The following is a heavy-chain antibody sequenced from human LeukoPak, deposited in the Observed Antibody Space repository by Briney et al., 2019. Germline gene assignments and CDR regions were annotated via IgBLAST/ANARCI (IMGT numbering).Heavy chain of an antibody. J-gene: IGHJ4*02. CDR1: GYTFTSYA. V-gene: IGHV1-3*01. Sequence: GASVKVSCKASGYTFTSYAIHWVRQAPGQRLEWMGWISAGNGNPKYSQNFQGRVTFISNTSATTAFMELSSLRSEDAAVYYCARDSGSGNNDYWGQGTLVTVSS. CDR2: ISAGNGNP. D-gene: IGHD1-26*01. CDR3: ARDSGSGNNDY.